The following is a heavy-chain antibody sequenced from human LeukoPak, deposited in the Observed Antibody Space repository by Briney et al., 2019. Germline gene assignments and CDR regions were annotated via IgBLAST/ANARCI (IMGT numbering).Heavy chain of an antibody. CDR3: AKGPRPDITVAHTVEN. Sequence: GGSLRLSCAASGFTFSNYAMSWVRPAPERGLEWVSTISSRGDSTYDADSVKGRFTISRDNSKNSLYLQTNNVRVEDTAVYYCAKGPRPDITVAHTVENWGQGTLVTVSS. CDR2: ISSRGDST. D-gene: IGHD6-19*01. V-gene: IGHV3-23*01. J-gene: IGHJ4*02. CDR1: GFTFSNYA.